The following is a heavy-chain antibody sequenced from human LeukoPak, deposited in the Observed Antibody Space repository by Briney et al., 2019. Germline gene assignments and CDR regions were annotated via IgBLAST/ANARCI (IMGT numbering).Heavy chain of an antibody. Sequence: GESLKISCKGSGYSFTSYWISWVRQMPGKGLEWMGRINPSDSYTNYSPSFQGRVTISVDKSISTAYLQWSSLKASDTAMYYCARGNWGSWFDPWGQGTLVTVSS. CDR2: INPSDSYT. D-gene: IGHD7-27*01. V-gene: IGHV5-10-1*01. J-gene: IGHJ5*02. CDR1: GYSFTSYW. CDR3: ARGNWGSWFDP.